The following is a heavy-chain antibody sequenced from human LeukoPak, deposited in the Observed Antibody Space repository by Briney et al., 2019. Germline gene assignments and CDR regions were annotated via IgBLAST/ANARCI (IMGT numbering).Heavy chain of an antibody. CDR3: ARDQAQFGP. CDR1: GFTLSDYY. Sequence: GGSLRLSCAASGFTLSDYYMSWIRQAPGSGLEWVSYISSSGSTIYYADSVKGRFSISRDSAKNSLYLQMNDLRAEDTAMYYCARDQAQFGPWGQGTLVTVSS. J-gene: IGHJ5*02. CDR2: ISSSGSTI. V-gene: IGHV3-11*01.